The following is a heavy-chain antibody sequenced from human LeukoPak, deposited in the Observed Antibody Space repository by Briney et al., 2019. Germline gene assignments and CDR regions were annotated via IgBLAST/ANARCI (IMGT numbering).Heavy chain of an antibody. CDR1: GGSISSSSYY. J-gene: IGHJ4*02. V-gene: IGHV4-39*01. D-gene: IGHD1-26*01. Sequence: SETLSLTCTVSGGSISSSSYYWGWIRQPPGKGLEWIGSIYYSGSTCYNPSLKSRVTISVDTSKNQFSLKLSSVTAADTAVYYCARKDSVPSGSYFPAPATFDYWGQGTLVTVSS. CDR2: IYYSGST. CDR3: ARKDSVPSGSYFPAPATFDY.